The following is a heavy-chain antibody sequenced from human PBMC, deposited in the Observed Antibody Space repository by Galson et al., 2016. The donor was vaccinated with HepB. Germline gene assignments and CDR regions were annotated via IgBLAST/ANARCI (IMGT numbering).Heavy chain of an antibody. CDR3: AGSYYESSGRIIVNDY. D-gene: IGHD3-22*01. Sequence: ETLSLTCTVSGGSISNYYWSWIRQPPGKGLEWIGYIYYSGSTNYNPSLKSRVTISIDTSNIQLSLSLTSATAADTAVYYCAGSYYESSGRIIVNDYWGQGTLVTVS. V-gene: IGHV4-59*01. CDR1: GGSISNYY. J-gene: IGHJ4*02. CDR2: IYYSGST.